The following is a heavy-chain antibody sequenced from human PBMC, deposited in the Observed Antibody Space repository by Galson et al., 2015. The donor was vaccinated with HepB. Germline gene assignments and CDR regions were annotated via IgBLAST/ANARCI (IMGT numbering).Heavy chain of an antibody. Sequence: SLRLSCAASASGLSFSDAWMTWVRQAPGKGLEWVGRIKSKTDGGTTDYAAPVKGRFTISRDDSKNTLYLQMNSLKTEDTAVYYCTTGYCSGGSCYFPPWNWFDPWGQGTLVTVSS. J-gene: IGHJ5*02. CDR2: IKSKTDGGTT. CDR1: GLSFSDAW. CDR3: TTGYCSGGSCYFPPWNWFDP. V-gene: IGHV3-15*07. D-gene: IGHD2-15*01.